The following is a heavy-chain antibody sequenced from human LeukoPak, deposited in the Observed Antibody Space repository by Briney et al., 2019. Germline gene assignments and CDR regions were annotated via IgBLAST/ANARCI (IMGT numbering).Heavy chain of an antibody. V-gene: IGHV4-59*12. Sequence: PSETLSLTCTVSGGSISSYYWSWIRQPPGKGLEWIGYIYYSGSTNYNPSLKSRVTISVDTSKNQFSLKLSSVTAADTAVYYCARSPYLTTVTGWFDPWGQGTLVTVSS. J-gene: IGHJ5*02. D-gene: IGHD4-11*01. CDR1: GGSISSYY. CDR2: IYYSGST. CDR3: ARSPYLTTVTGWFDP.